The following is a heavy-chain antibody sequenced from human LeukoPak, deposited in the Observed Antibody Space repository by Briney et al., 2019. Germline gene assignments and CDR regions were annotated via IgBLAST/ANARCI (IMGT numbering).Heavy chain of an antibody. CDR3: AKDPGYYGSGTYPTLFDY. CDR1: GFTFSSYA. CDR2: ISYDGSNK. D-gene: IGHD3-10*01. J-gene: IGHJ4*02. V-gene: IGHV3-30-3*01. Sequence: GRSLRLSCAASGFTFSSYAIHWVRQAPGKGLEWVAVISYDGSNKYYADSVKGRFTISRDNSKNTLYLQMNSLRAEDTAVYYCAKDPGYYGSGTYPTLFDYWGQGTLVTVSS.